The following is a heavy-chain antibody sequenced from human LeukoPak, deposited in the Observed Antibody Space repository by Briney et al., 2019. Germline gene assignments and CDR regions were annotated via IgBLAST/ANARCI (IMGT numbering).Heavy chain of an antibody. J-gene: IGHJ4*02. CDR3: ARGGGATQFDY. CDR1: GGSISSGGYS. D-gene: IGHD1-26*01. CDR2: IYHSGST. V-gene: IGHV4-30-2*01. Sequence: PSQTLSLTCAVSGGSISSGGYSWSWIRQPPGKGLEWIGYIYHSGSTYYNPSLKSRVTISVDRSKNQFSLKLSSVTAADTAVYYCARGGGATQFDYWAREPWSPSPQ.